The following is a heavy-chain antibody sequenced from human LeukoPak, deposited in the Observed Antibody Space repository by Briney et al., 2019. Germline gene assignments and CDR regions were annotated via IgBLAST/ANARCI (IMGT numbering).Heavy chain of an antibody. CDR1: GYTFTGYY. CDR2: INPNSGGT. Sequence: ASVTVSCKASGYTFTGYYMHWVRQAPGQGLEWMGWINPNSGGTNYAQNFQGRVTMTRDTSISTAYMEVSRLRSDDTAVYYCAREDSSGYDYWGQGTLSPSPQ. V-gene: IGHV1-2*02. CDR3: AREDSSGYDY. D-gene: IGHD3-22*01. J-gene: IGHJ4*02.